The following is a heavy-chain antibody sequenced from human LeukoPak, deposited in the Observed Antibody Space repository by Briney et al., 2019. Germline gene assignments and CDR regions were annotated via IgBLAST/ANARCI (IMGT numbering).Heavy chain of an antibody. CDR1: GFTFTNAW. CDR3: ITADSQAFDF. CDR2: IKSKTDGGTA. V-gene: IGHV3-15*01. Sequence: GGSLRLSCAASGFTFTNAWMGWVHQAPGKGLEWVGRIKSKTDGGTADYAAPVKGRFTISRDDSKSTLYLQMNSLKSGDTAVYYCITADSQAFDFWGQGTMVTVSS. J-gene: IGHJ3*01. D-gene: IGHD2-21*01.